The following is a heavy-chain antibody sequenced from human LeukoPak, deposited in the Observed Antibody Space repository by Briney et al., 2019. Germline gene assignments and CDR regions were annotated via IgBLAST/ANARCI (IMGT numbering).Heavy chain of an antibody. V-gene: IGHV3-23*01. Sequence: PGGSLRLSCAASGFTFSNYAMNWVRQAPGKGLEWVSGIIDSGGSTYYADSVKGRFTVSRDNSKSTVYLQMNDLRGEDTAIYYCTKAKGQSWLFSHYWGRGTLVTVSS. D-gene: IGHD3-22*01. CDR2: IIDSGGST. CDR1: GFTFSNYA. CDR3: TKAKGQSWLFSHY. J-gene: IGHJ4*02.